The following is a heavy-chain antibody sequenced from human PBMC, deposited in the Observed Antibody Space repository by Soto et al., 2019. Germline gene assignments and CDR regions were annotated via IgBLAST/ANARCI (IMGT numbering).Heavy chain of an antibody. CDR3: ARSGYNYGPFDY. D-gene: IGHD5-18*01. CDR2: IIPIFGTT. CDR1: GGTFSSSA. Sequence: QVQEVQSGAEVKKPGSSVKVSCKTPGGTFSSSAFSWVRQAPGLGLEWMGGIIPIFGTTDYAPKFQGRVTITADESTSTAYMDLSSLTSDDTAVYFCARSGYNYGPFDYWGQGTLVIVSS. V-gene: IGHV1-69*01. J-gene: IGHJ4*02.